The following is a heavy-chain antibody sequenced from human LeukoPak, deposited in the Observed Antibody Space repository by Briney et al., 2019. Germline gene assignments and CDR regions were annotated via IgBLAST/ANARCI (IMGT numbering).Heavy chain of an antibody. CDR1: GYTFTSYY. V-gene: IGHV1-46*01. J-gene: IGHJ6*03. CDR2: INPSGGST. CDR3: ARAAREAAGTAPYYMDV. Sequence: ASVKVSCKASGYTFTSYYMHWVRQAPGQGLEWMGIINPSGGSTSYAQKFQGRVTMTRDTSTSTVYMELSSLRSEDTAVYYCARAAREAAGTAPYYMDVWGKGITVTVSS. D-gene: IGHD6-13*01.